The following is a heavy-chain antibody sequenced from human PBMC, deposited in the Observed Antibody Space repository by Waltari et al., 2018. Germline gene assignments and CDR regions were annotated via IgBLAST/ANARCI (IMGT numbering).Heavy chain of an antibody. V-gene: IGHV4-38-2*02. CDR3: ASSFPIAYFDY. D-gene: IGHD2-21*01. CDR2: ICPGVNT. Sequence: QVQLRESGPGLVKPSETLSLTCTVSGYSISRGYYWGGIRQSPGKGLEWIASICPGVNTYYSPSLNSRLTISVDTSKNQFYLKLSSVTAADTAVYYCASSFPIAYFDYWGQGTLVTVSS. J-gene: IGHJ4*02. CDR1: GYSISRGYY.